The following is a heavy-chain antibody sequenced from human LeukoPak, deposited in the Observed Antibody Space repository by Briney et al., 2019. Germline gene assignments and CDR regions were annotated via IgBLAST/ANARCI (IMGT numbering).Heavy chain of an antibody. CDR3: ARDRGYSGYDLNYYYYYMDV. CDR1: GYTFTSYY. V-gene: IGHV1-46*01. D-gene: IGHD5-12*01. CDR2: INPSGGST. J-gene: IGHJ6*03. Sequence: ASVKVSCKASGYTFTSYYMHRVRQAPGQGLEWMGIINPSGGSTSYAQKFQGRVTMTRDMSTSTVYMELSSLRSEDTAVYYCARDRGYSGYDLNYYYYYMDVWGKGTTVTVSS.